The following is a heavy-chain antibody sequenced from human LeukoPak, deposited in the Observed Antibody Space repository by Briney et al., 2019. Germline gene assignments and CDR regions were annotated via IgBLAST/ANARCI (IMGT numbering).Heavy chain of an antibody. Sequence: SETLSLTCAVSGGSISSHYWSWLRQPPGEGLEWIAYIHYTGRTNYNPSLKGRVTISVDTSNSQFSLNLNSMTAADTAVYYCARGAGWYDYWGQGTLVTVSS. CDR2: IHYTGRT. J-gene: IGHJ4*02. D-gene: IGHD6-19*01. CDR3: ARGAGWYDY. V-gene: IGHV4-59*11. CDR1: GGSISSHY.